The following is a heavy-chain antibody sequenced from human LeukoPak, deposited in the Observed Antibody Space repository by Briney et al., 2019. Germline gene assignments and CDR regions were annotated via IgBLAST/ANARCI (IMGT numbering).Heavy chain of an antibody. CDR2: INPNSGGT. CDR3: ARGWDSLYYFDY. V-gene: IGHV1-2*02. J-gene: IGHJ4*02. D-gene: IGHD1-26*01. Sequence: ASVTVSCKASGYTFTGYHMHWVRQAPGQGLEWMGWINPNSGGTNYAQTFQGRVTMTRDTSISTAYMELSRLRSDDTAVYYCARGWDSLYYFDYWGQGTLVTVSS. CDR1: GYTFTGYH.